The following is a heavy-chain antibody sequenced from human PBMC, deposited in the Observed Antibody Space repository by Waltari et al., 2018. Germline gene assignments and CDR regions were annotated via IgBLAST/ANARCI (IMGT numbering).Heavy chain of an antibody. D-gene: IGHD6-19*01. CDR3: ARHERGWQVVKNSHFDY. CDR1: GASLISSSHY. Sequence: HLQESGPKLVTPSETLSLLCSVSGASLISSSHYRGWVRQPPGGGMEWIGNVYYTGIAFYNPSLRGRFKMSIDTAKNEFSLGLTSVTAADTSVYFCARHERGWQVVKNSHFDYWGQGILVSVSS. CDR2: VYYTGIA. J-gene: IGHJ4*02. V-gene: IGHV4-39*01.